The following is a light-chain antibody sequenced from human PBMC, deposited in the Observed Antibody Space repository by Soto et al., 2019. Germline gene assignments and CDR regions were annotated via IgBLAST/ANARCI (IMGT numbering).Light chain of an antibody. CDR1: SNDVGSYDL. V-gene: IGLV2-23*01. CDR3: CSFAGNSNDV. J-gene: IGLJ1*01. Sequence: QSVLAQAASVSGSPGQSIAISCAGTSNDVGSYDLVSWYQHHPGKAPKLMIYGGSKRPSGVSDRFSGSKSGNTASLTISGLQAEDEADYYCCSFAGNSNDVFGTGNKVTVL. CDR2: GGS.